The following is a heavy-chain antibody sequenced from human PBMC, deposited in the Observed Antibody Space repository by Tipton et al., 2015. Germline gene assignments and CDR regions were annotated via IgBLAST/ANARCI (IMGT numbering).Heavy chain of an antibody. V-gene: IGHV1-2*02. CDR1: GYTFTGYY. CDR2: INPNSGGT. D-gene: IGHD4-23*01. Sequence: QLVQSGAEVKKPGVSVKVSCKASGYTFTGYYMHWVRQAPGQGLEWMGWINPNSGGTNYAQKFQGRVTMTRDTSINTAYMELSRLRSDDTAVYYCARKQLPSYYYYGMDVWGQGTTVTVSS. J-gene: IGHJ6*02. CDR3: ARKQLPSYYYYGMDV.